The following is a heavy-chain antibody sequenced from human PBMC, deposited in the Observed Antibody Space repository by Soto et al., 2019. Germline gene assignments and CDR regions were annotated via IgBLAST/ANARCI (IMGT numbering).Heavy chain of an antibody. V-gene: IGHV3-53*02. CDR2: IYSGGST. Sequence: EVQLVETGGGLIQPGGSLRLSCAASGFTVSSNYMSWVRQAPGKGLEWVSVIYSGGSTYYADSVKGRFTISRDNSKNTLYLQMNSLRAEDTAVYYCARETGYASSGYYRFQYFQHWGQGTLVTVSS. J-gene: IGHJ1*01. CDR1: GFTVSSNY. D-gene: IGHD3-22*01. CDR3: ARETGYASSGYYRFQYFQH.